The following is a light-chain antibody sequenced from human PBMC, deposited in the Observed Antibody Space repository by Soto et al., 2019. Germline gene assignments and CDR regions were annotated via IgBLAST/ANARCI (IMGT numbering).Light chain of an antibody. CDR2: GAS. CDR3: QQYAASPRT. CDR1: QSVNDNY. Sequence: EIVLTQSPGTLSLSPRERATLSCRASQSVNDNYLAWYQHKPGQAPRLLIYGASSRAPGIPDRFSGSGSGTEFTFTISRLEPEDFAIYCCQQYAASPRTFGQGTQVEVK. J-gene: IGKJ1*01. V-gene: IGKV3-20*01.